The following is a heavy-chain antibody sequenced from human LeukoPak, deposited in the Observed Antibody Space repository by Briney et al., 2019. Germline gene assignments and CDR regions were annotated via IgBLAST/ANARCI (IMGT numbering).Heavy chain of an antibody. J-gene: IGHJ6*02. CDR1: GGSISGYY. CDR3: ARIAVVPAAMRGYYYYYGMDV. CDR2: IYYSGTT. D-gene: IGHD2-2*01. V-gene: IGHV4-59*08. Sequence: SETLSLTCGVSGGSISGYYWSWVRQPPGRGLEWIAYIYYSGTTKYNPSLKSRVAISVGTSKNQFSLKLNSVTAADTAVYYCARIAVVPAAMRGYYYYYGMDVWGQGTTVTVSS.